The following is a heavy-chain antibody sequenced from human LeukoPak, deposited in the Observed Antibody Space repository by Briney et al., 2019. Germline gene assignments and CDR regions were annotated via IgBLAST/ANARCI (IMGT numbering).Heavy chain of an antibody. CDR2: IIPIFGTA. J-gene: IGHJ4*02. V-gene: IGHV1-69*13. CDR3: ARDEWELQIKKWVYYFDY. D-gene: IGHD1-26*01. Sequence: ASVKVSCKASGGTFSSYAISWVRQAPGQGLEWMGGIIPIFGTANYAQKFQGRVTITADESTSTAYMELSSLRSEDTAVYYCARDEWELQIKKWVYYFDYWGQGTLVTVSS. CDR1: GGTFSSYA.